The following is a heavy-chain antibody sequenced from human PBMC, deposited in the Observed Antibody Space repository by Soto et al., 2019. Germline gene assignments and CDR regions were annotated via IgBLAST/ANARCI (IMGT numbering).Heavy chain of an antibody. Sequence: QVQLQESGPGLVKPSETLSLTCTVSGGSVSSGRYYWSWIRQPPGKGLEWIGYIYYSGSTKYNPSLKSRVTISVDTSKNPCSLKLTSMTAADTAVYYCARSGSGSGWFGGRGNLVTVSS. D-gene: IGHD6-19*01. CDR1: GGSVSSGRYY. CDR2: IYYSGST. V-gene: IGHV4-61*01. CDR3: ARSGSGSGWF. J-gene: IGHJ4*02.